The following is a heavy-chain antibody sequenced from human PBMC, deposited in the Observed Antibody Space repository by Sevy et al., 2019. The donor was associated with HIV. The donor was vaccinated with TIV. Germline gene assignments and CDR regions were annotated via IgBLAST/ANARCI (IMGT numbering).Heavy chain of an antibody. CDR1: GGTFSSYP. J-gene: IGHJ6*03. V-gene: IGHV1-69*13. CDR2: IIPIFGTA. Sequence: ASVKVSCKASGGTFSSYPISWVRQAPGQGLEWMGRIIPIFGTANYPQKFQGRVTITADEATNTAYMELSSLRSEDTAVYYCARDHGVASNYYYNMDVWGIGTTVTVSS. D-gene: IGHD2-15*01. CDR3: ARDHGVASNYYYNMDV.